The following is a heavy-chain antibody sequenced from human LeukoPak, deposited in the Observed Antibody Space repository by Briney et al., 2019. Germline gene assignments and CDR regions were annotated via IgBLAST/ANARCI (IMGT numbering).Heavy chain of an antibody. Sequence: GASVKVSCKVSGYTLTELSMHWVRQAPGKGLEWMGGFDPEDGETIYAQKFQGRVTMTEDTSADTAYMELSSLRSEDTAVYYCPTDLWSGSNRGYYFDYWGQGTLVTVSS. CDR2: FDPEDGET. D-gene: IGHD3-3*01. CDR3: PTDLWSGSNRGYYFDY. CDR1: GYTLTELS. V-gene: IGHV1-24*01. J-gene: IGHJ4*02.